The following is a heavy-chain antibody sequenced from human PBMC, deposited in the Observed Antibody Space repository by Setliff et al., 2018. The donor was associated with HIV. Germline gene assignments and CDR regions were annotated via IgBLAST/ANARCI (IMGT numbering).Heavy chain of an antibody. V-gene: IGHV4-31*03. D-gene: IGHD6-19*01. Sequence: SETLSLTCTVSGGSIASGGYYWSWIRHHPGKGLECIGYIYYTGSTYYNPSLKSRVTISVDTSKKQLSLKLSSVTATDSAVYYCARGPARAVARPGWLDPWGQGTLVTVSS. J-gene: IGHJ5*02. CDR2: IYYTGST. CDR1: GGSIASGGYY. CDR3: ARGPARAVARPGWLDP.